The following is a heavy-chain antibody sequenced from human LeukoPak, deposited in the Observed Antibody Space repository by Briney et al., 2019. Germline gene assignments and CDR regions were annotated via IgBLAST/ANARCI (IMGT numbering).Heavy chain of an antibody. CDR2: ISGSGGST. J-gene: IGHJ4*02. CDR1: GFTFSSYA. D-gene: IGHD1-26*01. Sequence: PGGSLRLSCAASGFTFSSYAMSWVRQAPGKGLEWVSGISGSGGSTYYADSVKGRFTISRDNSKNTLYLQMNSLRAEDTAVYYCAKDPYSGSYFPHFDYWGQGTLVTVSS. CDR3: AKDPYSGSYFPHFDY. V-gene: IGHV3-23*01.